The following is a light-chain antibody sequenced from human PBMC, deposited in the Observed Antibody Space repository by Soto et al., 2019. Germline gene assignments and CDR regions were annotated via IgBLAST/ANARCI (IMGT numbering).Light chain of an antibody. V-gene: IGKV3-20*01. CDR2: GAS. CDR1: QSVSSSY. Sequence: EIVLTQSPGTLSLSPGERATLSCRASQSVSSSYLAWYQQKPGQAPRLLIYGASSRATGIPDRFSGSGSGTDFTLTISRLEPEDFAVYYCQQDGSFCTFGQGTKVEIK. J-gene: IGKJ1*01. CDR3: QQDGSFCT.